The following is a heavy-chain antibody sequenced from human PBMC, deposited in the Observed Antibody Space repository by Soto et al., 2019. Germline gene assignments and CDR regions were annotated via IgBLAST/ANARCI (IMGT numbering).Heavy chain of an antibody. D-gene: IGHD6-6*01. CDR1: GGSISSNSYY. CDR3: AAPPRY. V-gene: IGHV4-39*07. CDR2: IYYSGST. J-gene: IGHJ4*02. Sequence: SETLSLTCSVSGGSISSNSYYWGWIRQPPGKGLEWIGSIYYSGSTYYNPSLKSRVAISVDTSKNQFSLKLTSVTAADTAVYYCAAPPRYWGQGTLVTVSS.